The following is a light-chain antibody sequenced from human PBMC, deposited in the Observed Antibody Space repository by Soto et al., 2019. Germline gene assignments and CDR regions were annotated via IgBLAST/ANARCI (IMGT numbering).Light chain of an antibody. J-gene: IGLJ3*02. CDR2: NTN. CDR1: SGSVSTGYY. CDR3: ALYMGSGTWV. Sequence: QTVVTQEPSFSVSPGGTVTLTCGLSSGSVSTGYYPSWYQQTPGQAPRTVIYNTNSRSSGVPDRFSGSILGNKAALTITGAQADDERDYYCALYMGSGTWVFGGGTKLTVL. V-gene: IGLV8-61*01.